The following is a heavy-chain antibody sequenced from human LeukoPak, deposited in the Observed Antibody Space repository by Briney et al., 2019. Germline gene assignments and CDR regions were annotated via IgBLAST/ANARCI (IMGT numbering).Heavy chain of an antibody. Sequence: SETLSLTCAVYGGSFSGYYWSWIRQPPGKGLEWIGQINHSGSTNYNPSLKSRVTISVDTSKNQFSLKLSSVTAADTAVYYCAREVGGEYYFDYWGQGTLVTVSS. J-gene: IGHJ4*02. CDR1: GGSFSGYY. V-gene: IGHV4-34*01. CDR3: AREVGGEYYFDY. CDR2: INHSGST. D-gene: IGHD2-15*01.